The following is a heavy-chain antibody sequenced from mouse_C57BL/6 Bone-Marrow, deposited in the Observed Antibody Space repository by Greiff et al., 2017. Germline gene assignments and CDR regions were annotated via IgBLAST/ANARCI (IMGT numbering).Heavy chain of an antibody. D-gene: IGHD1-1*01. Sequence: QVHVKQSGAELVRPGASVKLSCKASGYTFTDYYINWVKQRPGQGLEWIARIYPGSGNTYYNEKFKGKATLTAEKSSSTAYMQLSSLTSEDSAVYFCARSFITTFDYWGQGTTLTVSS. J-gene: IGHJ2*01. CDR3: ARSFITTFDY. CDR2: IYPGSGNT. CDR1: GYTFTDYY. V-gene: IGHV1-76*01.